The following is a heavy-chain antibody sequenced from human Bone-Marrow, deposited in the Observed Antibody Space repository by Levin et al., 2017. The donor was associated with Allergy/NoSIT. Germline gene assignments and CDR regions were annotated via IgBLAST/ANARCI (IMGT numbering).Heavy chain of an antibody. V-gene: IGHV1-8*01. CDR2: MNPNSGNT. Sequence: GASVKVSCKASGYTFTSYDINWVRQATGQGLEWMGWMNPNSGNTGYAQKFQGRVTMTRNTSISTAYMELSSLRSEDTAVYYCARGSPYCSGGSCYGKGWFDPWGQGTLVTVSS. CDR1: GYTFTSYD. D-gene: IGHD2-15*01. CDR3: ARGSPYCSGGSCYGKGWFDP. J-gene: IGHJ5*02.